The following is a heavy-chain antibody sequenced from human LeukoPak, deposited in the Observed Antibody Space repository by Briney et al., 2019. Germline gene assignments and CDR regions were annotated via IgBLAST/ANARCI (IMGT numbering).Heavy chain of an antibody. CDR1: GYTFTCYY. J-gene: IGHJ4*02. Sequence: GASVKVSCKASGYTFTCYYMHWVRQAPGQGLEWMGWINPNSGGTNYAQKFQGRVTMTRDTSISTAYMELSRLRSDDTAVYYCASSEGDSSSYYPDYLGQGTLVTVSS. CDR2: INPNSGGT. CDR3: ASSEGDSSSYYPDY. D-gene: IGHD3-22*01. V-gene: IGHV1-2*02.